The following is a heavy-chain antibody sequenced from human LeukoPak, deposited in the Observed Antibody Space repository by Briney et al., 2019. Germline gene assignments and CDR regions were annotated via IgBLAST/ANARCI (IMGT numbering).Heavy chain of an antibody. D-gene: IGHD6-6*01. CDR3: ARHRKSARNYLYYYMDV. V-gene: IGHV4-31*03. J-gene: IGHJ6*03. CDR2: IYYSGST. CDR1: GGSISSGGYY. Sequence: SETLSLTCTVSGGSISSGGYYWSWIRQHPGKGLEWIGYIYYSGSTYYNPSLKSRVTISVDTSKNQFSLKLSSVTAADTALYYCARHRKSARNYLYYYMDVWGKGTTVTVSS.